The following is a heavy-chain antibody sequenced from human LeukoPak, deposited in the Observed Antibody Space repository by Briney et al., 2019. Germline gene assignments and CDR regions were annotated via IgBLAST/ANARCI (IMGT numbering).Heavy chain of an antibody. D-gene: IGHD6-13*01. CDR3: ACQGGIQSSSWYGLYSYYMDV. CDR2: INPSGGST. V-gene: IGHV1-46*01. CDR1: GYTFTGYY. J-gene: IGHJ6*03. Sequence: GASVKVSCKASGYTFTGYYMHWVRQAPGQGLEWMGIINPSGGSTSYAQKFQGRVTMTRDMSTSTVYMELSSLRSEDTAVYYCACQGGIQSSSWYGLYSYYMDVWGKGTTVTVSS.